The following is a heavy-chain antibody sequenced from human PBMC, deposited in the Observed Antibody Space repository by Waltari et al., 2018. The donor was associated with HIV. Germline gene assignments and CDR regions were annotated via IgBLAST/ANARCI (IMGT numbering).Heavy chain of an antibody. V-gene: IGHV3-74*01. CDR2: INSDGSST. D-gene: IGHD3-3*01. CDR1: GFPFSSYW. Sequence: EVQLVESGGGLVQPGGSLRLSCAASGFPFSSYWMHWVRQAPGKGLVWVSRINSDGSSTSYADSVKGRFTISRDNAKNTLYLQMNSLRAEDTAVYYCARDRAIFGDFHGMDVWGQGTTVTVSS. CDR3: ARDRAIFGDFHGMDV. J-gene: IGHJ6*02.